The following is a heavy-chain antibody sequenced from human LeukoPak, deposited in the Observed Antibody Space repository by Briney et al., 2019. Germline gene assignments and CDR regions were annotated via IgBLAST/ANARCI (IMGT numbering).Heavy chain of an antibody. CDR1: GYSFTSYW. D-gene: IGHD3-10*01. V-gene: IGHV5-51*01. CDR2: IYPGDSDT. CDR3: ARRKKVVRGLYYYYYMDV. Sequence: GESLKISCKGSGYSFTSYWIGWVRQMPGKGLEWMGIIYPGDSDTRYSPSFQGQVTISADKSISTAYLQWSSLKASDTAMYYCARRKKVVRGLYYYYYMDVWGKGTTVTISS. J-gene: IGHJ6*03.